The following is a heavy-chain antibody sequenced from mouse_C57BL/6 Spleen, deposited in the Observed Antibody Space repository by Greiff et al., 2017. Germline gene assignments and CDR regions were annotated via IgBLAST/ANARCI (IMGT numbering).Heavy chain of an antibody. CDR2: IDPSDSYT. J-gene: IGHJ2*01. Sequence: QVQLQQPGAELVMPGASVKLSCKASGYTFTSYWMHWVKQRPGQGLEWIGEIDPSDSYTNYNQKFKGKSTLTVDKSSSTAYIQLSSLTSEDSAVYYCARATDHYFDYWGQGTTLTVSS. CDR1: GYTFTSYW. CDR3: ARATDHYFDY. V-gene: IGHV1-69*01.